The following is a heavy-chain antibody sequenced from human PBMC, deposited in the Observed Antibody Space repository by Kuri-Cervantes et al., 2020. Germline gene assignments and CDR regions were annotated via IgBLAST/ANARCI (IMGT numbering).Heavy chain of an antibody. J-gene: IGHJ4*02. CDR1: GFTYSSYS. Sequence: GESLKISCASSGFTYSSYSMNWVRQAPGKGLEWVSYISSSSSTIYYADSVKGRFTISRDNAKNSLYLQMNSLRAEDTAVYYCARVRVGSGSSLYPLDYWGQGTLVTVSS. V-gene: IGHV3-48*01. CDR2: ISSSSSTI. D-gene: IGHD1-26*01. CDR3: ARVRVGSGSSLYPLDY.